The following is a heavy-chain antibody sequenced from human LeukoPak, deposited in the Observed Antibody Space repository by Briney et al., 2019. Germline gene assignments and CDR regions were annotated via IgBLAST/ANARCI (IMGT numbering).Heavy chain of an antibody. J-gene: IGHJ3*02. Sequence: SETLSLTCAVSGXSISSGGYSWSWIRQPPGKGLEWIGYIYHVGSTYYTPSLKSRVTISVDRSKNHFSLKLRSVTAADTAVYYCARAYYYDSSGYYWDAFDIWGQGTMVTVSS. CDR3: ARAYYYDSSGYYWDAFDI. CDR2: IYHVGST. D-gene: IGHD3-22*01. V-gene: IGHV4-30-2*01. CDR1: GXSISSGGYS.